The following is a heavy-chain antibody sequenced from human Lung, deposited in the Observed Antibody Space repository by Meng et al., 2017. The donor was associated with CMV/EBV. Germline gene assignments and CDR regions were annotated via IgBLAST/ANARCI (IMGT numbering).Heavy chain of an antibody. Sequence: IYLWTLVRHVPGQCLEWIGAIYHSGSPNYNPSLKSRVTISVDKFKNQFSLKLGSVTAADTAVYYCARIERRRILKYCGSDCSTTDYWGQGTLVTVSS. D-gene: IGHD2-21*02. J-gene: IGHJ4*02. CDR3: ARIERRRILKYCGSDCSTTDY. CDR1: IYL. CDR2: IYHSGSP. V-gene: IGHV4-4*02.